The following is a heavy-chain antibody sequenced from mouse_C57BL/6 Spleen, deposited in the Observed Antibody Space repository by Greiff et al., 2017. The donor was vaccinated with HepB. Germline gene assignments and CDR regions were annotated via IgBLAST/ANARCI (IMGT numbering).Heavy chain of an antibody. V-gene: IGHV1-80*01. CDR2: IYPGDGDT. CDR3: AWSTTVVAHVDY. CDR1: GYAFSSYW. Sequence: VKLQQSGAELVKPGASVKISCKASGYAFSSYWMNWVKQRPGKGLEWIGQIYPGDGDTNYNGKFKGKATLTADKSSSTAYMQLSSLTSEDSAVYFCAWSTTVVAHVDYWGQGTTLTVSS. J-gene: IGHJ2*01. D-gene: IGHD1-1*01.